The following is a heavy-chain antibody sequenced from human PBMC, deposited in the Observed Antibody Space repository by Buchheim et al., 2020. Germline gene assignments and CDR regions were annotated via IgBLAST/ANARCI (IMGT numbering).Heavy chain of an antibody. V-gene: IGHV3-48*03. J-gene: IGHJ4*02. D-gene: IGHD1-7*01. CDR3: AKDMELYSLIDY. Sequence: EVQLVESGGGLVQPGGSLRLSCAASGFTFSTYEMNWVRQAPGKGLEWIAYFISSGSTTYYADSVKGRFTISRDNAKSSLYLQMNSLRAEDTAVYYCAKDMELYSLIDYWGQGTL. CDR2: FISSGSTT. CDR1: GFTFSTYE.